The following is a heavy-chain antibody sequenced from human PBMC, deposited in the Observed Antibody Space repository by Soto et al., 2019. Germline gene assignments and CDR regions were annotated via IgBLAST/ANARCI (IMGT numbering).Heavy chain of an antibody. CDR1: GYTFTSYG. CDR3: ARNLGGYSSSWYYYYYGMDV. CDR2: ISAYNGNT. Sequence: SVKVSCKASGYTFTSYGISWVGQASGQGLEWMGWISAYNGNTIYAQKLQGRVTMTTDTSTSTAYMELRSLRSDDTAVYYCARNLGGYSSSWYYYYYGMDVWGQGTTVTVSS. V-gene: IGHV1-18*01. J-gene: IGHJ6*02. D-gene: IGHD6-13*01.